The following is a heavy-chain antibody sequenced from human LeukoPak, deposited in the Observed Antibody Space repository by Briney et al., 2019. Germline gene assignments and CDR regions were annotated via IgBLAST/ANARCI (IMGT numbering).Heavy chain of an antibody. CDR1: GYSFTSYW. D-gene: IGHD6-19*01. Sequence: GESLKISCKGSGYSFTSYWIAWVRQMPGKGLEWMGIIYPGDSDTRYSPSFQGQVTISADKSISTAYLQWSSLKASDTAMYYCARPGYSSGWYSDYWGQGTLVTVSS. CDR2: IYPGDSDT. V-gene: IGHV5-51*01. J-gene: IGHJ4*02. CDR3: ARPGYSSGWYSDY.